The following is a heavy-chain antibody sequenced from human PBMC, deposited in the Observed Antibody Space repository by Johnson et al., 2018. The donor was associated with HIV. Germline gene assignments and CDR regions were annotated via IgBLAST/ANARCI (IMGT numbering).Heavy chain of an antibody. CDR1: GFTFSDHA. V-gene: IGHV3-23*01. CDR3: AKDPAVVPPICVDV. J-gene: IGHJ3*01. CDR2: LSGSGAAT. D-gene: IGHD2-2*01. Sequence: EVQLMESGGGLVQPGGSLRLSCAGSGFTFSDHAMGWVRQAPGKGLEWVSSLSGSGAATYYADSVKGRFTISRDNSNNKVFLQMNSLRAEDTAVYYCAKDPAVVPPICVDVWGQGTVVTVSS.